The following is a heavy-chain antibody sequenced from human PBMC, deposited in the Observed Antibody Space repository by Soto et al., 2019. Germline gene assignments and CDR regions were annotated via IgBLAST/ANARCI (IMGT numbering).Heavy chain of an antibody. J-gene: IGHJ6*02. V-gene: IGHV3-15*07. Sequence: GGSLRLSCAASGFTFSNAWMNWVRQAPGKGLEWVGRIKSKTDGGTTDYAAPVKGRFTISRDDSKNTLYLQMNSLKTEDTAVYYCTTDSLELGPYYYGMDVWGQGTTVTVSS. CDR3: TTDSLELGPYYYGMDV. D-gene: IGHD1-7*01. CDR1: GFTFSNAW. CDR2: IKSKTDGGTT.